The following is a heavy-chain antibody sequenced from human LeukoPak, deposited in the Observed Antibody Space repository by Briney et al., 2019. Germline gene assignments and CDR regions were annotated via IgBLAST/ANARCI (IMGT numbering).Heavy chain of an antibody. Sequence: GGSLRLSCVASGFTFSSYEMNWVRQAPGKGLEWVSYIGSSGSGTYYADSVKGRFTISRGNAKNSLYLQMNSLRAEDTAVYYCAREVLEIDYWGQGTLVTVSS. CDR2: IGSSGSGT. D-gene: IGHD1-1*01. CDR3: AREVLEIDY. V-gene: IGHV3-48*03. CDR1: GFTFSSYE. J-gene: IGHJ4*02.